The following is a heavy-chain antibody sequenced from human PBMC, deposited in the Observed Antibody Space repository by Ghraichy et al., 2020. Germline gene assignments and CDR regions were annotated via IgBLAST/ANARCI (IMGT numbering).Heavy chain of an antibody. CDR2: INHSGST. D-gene: IGHD4-11*01. V-gene: IGHV4-34*01. CDR1: GGSFSGYY. J-gene: IGHJ4*02. Sequence: GSLRLSCAVYGGSFSGYYWSWIRQPPGKGLEWIGEINHSGSTNYNPSLKSRVTISVDTSKNQFSLKLSSVTAADTAVYYCARGAIRLQKFDYWGQGTLVTVSS. CDR3: ARGAIRLQKFDY.